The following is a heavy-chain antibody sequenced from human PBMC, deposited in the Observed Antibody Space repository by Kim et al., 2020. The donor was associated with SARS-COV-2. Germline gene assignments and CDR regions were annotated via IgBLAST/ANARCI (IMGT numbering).Heavy chain of an antibody. CDR2: IYYSGST. CDR3: ARDRRYQLLPYYGMDV. D-gene: IGHD2-2*01. J-gene: IGHJ6*02. Sequence: SETLSLTCTVSGGSISSSSYYWGWIRQPPGKGLEWIGSIYYSGSTYYNPSLKSRVTISVDTSKNQFSLKLSSVTAADTAVYYCARDRRYQLLPYYGMDVWGQGTTVTVSS. V-gene: IGHV4-39*07. CDR1: GGSISSSSYY.